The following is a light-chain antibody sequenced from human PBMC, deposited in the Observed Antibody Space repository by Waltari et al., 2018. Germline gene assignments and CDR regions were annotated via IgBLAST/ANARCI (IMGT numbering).Light chain of an antibody. CDR1: QDIASA. CDR2: DAS. CDR3: QQFINYPLT. Sequence: ALQLTQSPSPLSSSVGQGITITCRASQDIASALAWYVQKPGKAPQLLIYDASTLESGVPSRFSGSGSGTDFTLSISGLQPEDFATYYCQQFINYPLTFGPGTTVDI. J-gene: IGKJ3*01. V-gene: IGKV1D-13*01.